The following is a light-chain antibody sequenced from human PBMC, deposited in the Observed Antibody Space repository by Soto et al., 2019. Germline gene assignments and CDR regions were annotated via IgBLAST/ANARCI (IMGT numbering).Light chain of an antibody. CDR2: GAS. CDR3: QHCDGYSALT. V-gene: IGKV1-5*03. Sequence: DIQMTQSPSTLSASVGDRVIITCRASQSISSWLAWYQQKPGKAPKLLIYGASSLDSGVPSRFSGSRSGTEFTLTISSLQPDDFATYYCQHCDGYSALTFGGGTKVEMK. CDR1: QSISSW. J-gene: IGKJ4*01.